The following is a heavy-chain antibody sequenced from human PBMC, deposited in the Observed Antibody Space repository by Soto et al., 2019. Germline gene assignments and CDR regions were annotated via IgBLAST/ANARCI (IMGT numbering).Heavy chain of an antibody. Sequence: ETLSLTCTVSGGSISSYYWSWIRQPPGKGLEWIGYIYYSGSTNYNPSLKSRVTISVDTSKNQFSLKLSSVTAADTAVYYCARARYSSGWYVGRGYYYYMDVWGKGTTVTVSS. CDR2: IYYSGST. J-gene: IGHJ6*03. V-gene: IGHV4-59*01. D-gene: IGHD6-19*01. CDR1: GGSISSYY. CDR3: ARARYSSGWYVGRGYYYYMDV.